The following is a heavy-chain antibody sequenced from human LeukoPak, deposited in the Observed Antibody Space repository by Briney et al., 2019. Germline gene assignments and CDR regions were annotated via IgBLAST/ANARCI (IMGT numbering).Heavy chain of an antibody. J-gene: IGHJ4*02. CDR2: ISANNGDT. Sequence: ASVKVSCTASGYTFTSYGIAWVRQAPGQGLQWRGWISANNGDTSYSQKLQGRVTMTTDTSTNTAYMELRSLTSDDTAVYYCARDPPGLTLGSPGDYWGQGTLVIVSS. D-gene: IGHD3-16*01. V-gene: IGHV1-18*01. CDR1: GYTFTSYG. CDR3: ARDPPGLTLGSPGDY.